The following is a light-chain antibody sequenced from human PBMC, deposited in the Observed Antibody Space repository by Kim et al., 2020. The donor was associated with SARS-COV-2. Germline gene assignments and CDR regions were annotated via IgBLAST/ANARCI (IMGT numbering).Light chain of an antibody. CDR3: QSYDSSLSALYV. J-gene: IGLJ1*01. Sequence: RVTISCTGSSSNIGAGYDVHWYQQLPGTAPKLLIYGNSNRPSGVPDRFSGSKSGTSASLAITGLQAEDEADYYCQSYDSSLSALYVFGTGTKVT. CDR2: GNS. V-gene: IGLV1-40*01. CDR1: SSNIGAGYD.